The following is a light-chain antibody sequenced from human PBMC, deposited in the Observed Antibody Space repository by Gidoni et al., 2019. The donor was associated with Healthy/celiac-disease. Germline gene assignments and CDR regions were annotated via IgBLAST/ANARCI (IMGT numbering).Light chain of an antibody. Sequence: QSLLTPPPSVSGAPGHRVTISCTGSSSNIGAGYDVHWYQQLPGTAPKLLIYGNSNRPSGVPDRFSGSKSGTSASLAITGLQAEDEADYYCQSYDSSLSGWVFGGGTKLTVL. V-gene: IGLV1-40*01. J-gene: IGLJ3*02. CDR1: SSNIGAGYD. CDR2: GNS. CDR3: QSYDSSLSGWV.